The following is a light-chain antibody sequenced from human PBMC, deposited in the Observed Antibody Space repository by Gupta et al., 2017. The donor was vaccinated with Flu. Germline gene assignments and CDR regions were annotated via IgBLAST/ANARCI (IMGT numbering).Light chain of an antibody. CDR2: DVT. CDR1: SSDVGGYDD. J-gene: IGLJ2*01. V-gene: IGLV2-14*03. CDR3: SAYITTTLDVA. Sequence: QSALTQPASVSGSPGQSIPISCTGISSDVGGYDDVSWYQQHPGKAPKLMIYDVTNRPSGVSNRFSGSKSGNTASLTISGLQAEDEADYYCSAYITTTLDVAFGGGTKLTVL.